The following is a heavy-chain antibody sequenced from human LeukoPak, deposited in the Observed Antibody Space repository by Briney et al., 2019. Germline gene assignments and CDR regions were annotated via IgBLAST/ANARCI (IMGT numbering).Heavy chain of an antibody. Sequence: GGSLRLSCAASGFIFSSYAMSWVRQAPGKGLEWVSRITPDGSGTSYAASVQGRFTFSRDNAKNTVYLQMSSLRAEDTALYYCARDPNNYDSRWGQGTLVTVSS. CDR3: ARDPNNYDSR. J-gene: IGHJ4*02. CDR1: GFIFSSYA. CDR2: ITPDGSGT. D-gene: IGHD3-22*01. V-gene: IGHV3-74*01.